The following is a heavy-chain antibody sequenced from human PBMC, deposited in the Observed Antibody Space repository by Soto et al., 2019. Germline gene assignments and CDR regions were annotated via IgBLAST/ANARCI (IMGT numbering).Heavy chain of an antibody. CDR3: ARHITIFGVVSGMDV. Sequence: GESLKISCKGSGYSFTSYWIGWVRQMPGKGLEWMGIIYPGDSDTRYSPSFQGQVTISADKSISTAYLQWSSLKASDTAMYYCARHITIFGVVSGMDVWGQGTTVTVSS. CDR1: GYSFTSYW. CDR2: IYPGDSDT. D-gene: IGHD3-3*01. V-gene: IGHV5-51*01. J-gene: IGHJ6*02.